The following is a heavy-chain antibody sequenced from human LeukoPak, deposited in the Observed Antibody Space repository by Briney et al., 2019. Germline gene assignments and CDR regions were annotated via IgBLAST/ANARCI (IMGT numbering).Heavy chain of an antibody. V-gene: IGHV3-23*01. Sequence: GGSLRLSCAASGFTFSSYAMSWVRQAPGKGLEWVSAISGIGGSTYYADSVNGRFPISRDNSKNPLSLQMNSLRAEDTAVYYCAKQEAPPGSAYWGQGTLVTVSS. J-gene: IGHJ4*02. CDR2: ISGIGGST. D-gene: IGHD3-10*01. CDR1: GFTFSSYA. CDR3: AKQEAPPGSAY.